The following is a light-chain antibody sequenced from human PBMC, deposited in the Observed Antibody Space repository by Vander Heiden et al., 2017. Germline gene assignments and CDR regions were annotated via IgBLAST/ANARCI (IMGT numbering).Light chain of an antibody. J-gene: IGLJ3*02. CDR3: AAWDDSLNAWV. V-gene: IGLV1-44*01. CDR2: SNN. Sequence: QSVLTQPPSASGTPGQRVTIPCSGSSSNIGINTVNWYQQLQGTAPKLLIYSNNQRPSGVPDRFSGSKSGTSASLAISGLQSEDEADYYCAAWDDSLNAWVFGGGTKLTVL. CDR1: SSNIGINT.